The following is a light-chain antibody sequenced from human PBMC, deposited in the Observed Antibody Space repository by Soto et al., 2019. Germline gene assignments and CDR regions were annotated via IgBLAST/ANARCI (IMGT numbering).Light chain of an antibody. V-gene: IGLV1-44*01. CDR1: SSNIGRNT. CDR3: EAWDDSLNGFYV. Sequence: QSVLTQPPSASGTPGQRVTISCSGSSSNIGRNTVNWYQQVPGTAPKLLIYSNSQRPEGVPDRFSGSKSGTSAYLAISGLQSGYVGDYYCEAWDDSLNGFYVFGTGTKLTVL. J-gene: IGLJ1*01. CDR2: SNS.